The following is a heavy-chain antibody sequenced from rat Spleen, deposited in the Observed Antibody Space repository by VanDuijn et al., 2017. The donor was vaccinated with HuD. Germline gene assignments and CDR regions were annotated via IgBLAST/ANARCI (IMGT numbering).Heavy chain of an antibody. V-gene: IGHV2S12*01. CDR2: ISSGGST. J-gene: IGHJ2*01. D-gene: IGHD4-3*01. Sequence: QVQLKESGPGLVQPSQTLSLTCTVSGFSLISNGVSWVRHPPGKGLEWIAAISSGGSTYFNSVLKSRLSISRDTSKSQVFLKMNSLQTEDTSIYFCTREVSGRRHFDYWGQGVMVTVSS. CDR1: GFSLISNG. CDR3: TREVSGRRHFDY.